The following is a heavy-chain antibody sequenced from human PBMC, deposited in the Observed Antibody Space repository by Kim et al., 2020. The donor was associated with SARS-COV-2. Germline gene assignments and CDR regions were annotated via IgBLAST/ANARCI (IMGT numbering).Heavy chain of an antibody. V-gene: IGHV3-7*05. CDR3: VSTNTFDY. Sequence: GGSLRLSCAASGFSFSSYWMSWVRQAPGKGLEWVANIKLDGSEKNYVDSVKGRFTISRDNAKNSLSLQMNSLRADDTAVYYCVSTNTFDYWGQGTLVTVSS. CDR2: IKLDGSEK. CDR1: GFSFSSYW. D-gene: IGHD1-1*01. J-gene: IGHJ4*02.